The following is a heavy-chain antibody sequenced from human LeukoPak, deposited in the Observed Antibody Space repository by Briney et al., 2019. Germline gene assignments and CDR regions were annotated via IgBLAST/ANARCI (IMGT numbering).Heavy chain of an antibody. Sequence: GGSLRLSCAASGFTFSSYGMHWVRQAPGKGLEWVAVISYDGSNKYYADSVKGRFTISRDNSKNTLYLQMNSLRAEDTAVYYCAKDTIAALTALFPYYYGMDVWGQGTTVAVSS. CDR2: ISYDGSNK. CDR1: GFTFSSYG. D-gene: IGHD6-6*01. V-gene: IGHV3-30*18. J-gene: IGHJ6*02. CDR3: AKDTIAALTALFPYYYGMDV.